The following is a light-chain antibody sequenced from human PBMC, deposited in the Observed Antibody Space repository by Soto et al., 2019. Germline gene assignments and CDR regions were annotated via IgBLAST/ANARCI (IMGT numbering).Light chain of an antibody. V-gene: IGKV1-9*01. CDR2: AAS. Sequence: DIQLTQSPSFLSACVGDRVIITCRASQGISSYLAWYQQKPGKAPKLLIYAASTLQSGVPSRFSGSGSGTEFTLTISSLQPEDFATYYCQQLNSYPLTFGPGTKVDIK. CDR3: QQLNSYPLT. CDR1: QGISSY. J-gene: IGKJ3*01.